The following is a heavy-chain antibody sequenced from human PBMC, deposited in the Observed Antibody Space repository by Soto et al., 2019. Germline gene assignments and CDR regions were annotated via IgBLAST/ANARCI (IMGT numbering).Heavy chain of an antibody. CDR2: IYYSGNT. CDR3: ARAPNDYNYHYYGLDV. J-gene: IGHJ6*02. CDR1: GGSISSYY. Sequence: QVQLQESGPGLVKPSETPSLTCVVSGGSISSYYWSWIRQPPGKGLECIGYIYYSGNTKYNPSLESRVTISVDMSKNQFSLNLRSVTAADTAVYYCARAPNDYNYHYYGLDVWGQGTTVTVSS. V-gene: IGHV4-59*01. D-gene: IGHD4-4*01.